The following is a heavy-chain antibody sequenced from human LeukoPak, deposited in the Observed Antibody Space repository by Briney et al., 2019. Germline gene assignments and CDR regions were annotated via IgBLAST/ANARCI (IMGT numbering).Heavy chain of an antibody. D-gene: IGHD1-14*01. J-gene: IGHJ6*02. Sequence: SETLSLTCAVYGGSFSGCYWSWIRKPLGPGLELIGEINHSGSTNYNPSLKSRVTISVDTSKNQFSLKLSSVTAADTAVYYCARRSGNYYYGMDVWGQGTTVTVSS. CDR2: INHSGST. V-gene: IGHV4-34*01. CDR1: GGSFSGCY. CDR3: ARRSGNYYYGMDV.